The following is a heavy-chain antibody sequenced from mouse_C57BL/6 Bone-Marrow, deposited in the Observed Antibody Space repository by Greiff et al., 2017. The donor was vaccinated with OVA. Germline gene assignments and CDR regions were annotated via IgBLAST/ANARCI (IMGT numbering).Heavy chain of an antibody. V-gene: IGHV5-6*01. CDR3: ARLGGLFAY. CDR2: ISSGGSYT. D-gene: IGHD1-1*02. J-gene: IGHJ3*01. Sequence: EVQLVESGGDLVKPGGSLKLSCAASGFTFSSYGMSWVRQTPDKRLEWVATISSGGSYTYYPDSVKGRFTISRDNAKNTLYLQMSSLKSEDTAMYYCARLGGLFAYWGQGTLVTVSA. CDR1: GFTFSSYG.